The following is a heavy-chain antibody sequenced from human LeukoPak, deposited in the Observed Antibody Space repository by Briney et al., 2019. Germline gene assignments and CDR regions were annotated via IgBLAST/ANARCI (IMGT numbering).Heavy chain of an antibody. CDR3: ARENYYDSSGYYYHYGMDV. Sequence: SGTLSLTCTVSGGSISSYYWSWIRQPPGKGLEWIGDIYYSGSTNYNPSLKSRVTISVDTSKNQFSLKLSSVTAADTAVYYCARENYYDSSGYYYHYGMDVWGQGTTVTVSS. CDR1: GGSISSYY. CDR2: IYYSGST. V-gene: IGHV4-59*01. D-gene: IGHD3-22*01. J-gene: IGHJ6*02.